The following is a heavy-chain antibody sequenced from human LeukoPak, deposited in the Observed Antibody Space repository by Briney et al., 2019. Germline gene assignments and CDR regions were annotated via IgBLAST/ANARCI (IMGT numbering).Heavy chain of an antibody. J-gene: IGHJ4*02. CDR2: ISWNSGSI. V-gene: IGHV3-9*01. CDR3: AKAHSSSWYSSYFDY. D-gene: IGHD6-13*01. Sequence: PAGSLRLSCAASGFTFDDYAMHWVRQAPGKGLEWVSGISWNSGSIGYADSVKGRFTISRDNAKNSLYLQMNSLRAEDTALYYCAKAHSSSWYSSYFDYWGQGTLVTVSS. CDR1: GFTFDDYA.